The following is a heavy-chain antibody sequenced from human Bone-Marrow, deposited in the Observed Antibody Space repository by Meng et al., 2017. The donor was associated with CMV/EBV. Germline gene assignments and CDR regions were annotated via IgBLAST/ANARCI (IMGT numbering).Heavy chain of an antibody. Sequence: GESLKISCAASGFTVSSNYMSWVRQAPGKGLEWVSVIYSGGSTYYADSVKGRFTISRDNSKNTLYLQMNSLRAEDTAVYYCASHSREFDYWGQGTLVTFSS. J-gene: IGHJ4*02. CDR1: GFTVSSNY. CDR3: ASHSREFDY. CDR2: IYSGGST. V-gene: IGHV3-53*01.